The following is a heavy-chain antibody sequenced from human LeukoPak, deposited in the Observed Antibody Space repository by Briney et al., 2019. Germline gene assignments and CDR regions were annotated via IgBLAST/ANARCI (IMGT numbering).Heavy chain of an antibody. V-gene: IGHV4-4*07. J-gene: IGHJ4*02. Sequence: PSETLSLTCTVSGGSIRSYSWSWIRQPAGKGLEWIGRIYTSGSTNYNPSLKSRVTISVDKSKNQFSLKLSSVTAADTAVYYCARAYYYDSSGYYFFDYWGQGTLVTVSS. CDR1: GGSIRSYS. CDR2: IYTSGST. D-gene: IGHD3-22*01. CDR3: ARAYYYDSSGYYFFDY.